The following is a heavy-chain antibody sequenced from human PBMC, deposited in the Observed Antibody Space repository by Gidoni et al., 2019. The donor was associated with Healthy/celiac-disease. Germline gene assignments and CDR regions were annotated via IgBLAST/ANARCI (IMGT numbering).Heavy chain of an antibody. J-gene: IGHJ4*02. D-gene: IGHD6-6*01. Sequence: QLQLQESGPGLVKPSEPLSLTCTVSGGTMSSSSYYWGWSRQPPGKGLEGIGSIYYSGSTYDNSSLKSRVSISVYTSKIQFSLKLSSVTASYAAVYYGARGIGGSSSFYYWGQGTLVTVSS. CDR3: ARGIGGSSSFYY. CDR2: IYYSGST. V-gene: IGHV4-39*01. CDR1: GGTMSSSSYY.